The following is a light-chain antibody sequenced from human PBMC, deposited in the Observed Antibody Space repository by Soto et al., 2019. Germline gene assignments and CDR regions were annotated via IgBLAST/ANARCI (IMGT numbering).Light chain of an antibody. J-gene: IGLJ1*01. CDR3: SSSTPSKTPQIV. V-gene: IGLV2-14*03. CDR2: DVS. Sequence: QSVLTQPASVSGSPGQSITISCTGTSSDVGGYNYVSWYQHHPGKAPKLIIYDVSNRPSGVSNRFSGSKSGNTASLTISGLQPEDKADYYCSSSTPSKTPQIVFGTGPKVPVL. CDR1: SSDVGGYNY.